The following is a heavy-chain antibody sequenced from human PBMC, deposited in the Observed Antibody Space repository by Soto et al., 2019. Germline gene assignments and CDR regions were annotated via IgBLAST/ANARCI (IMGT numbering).Heavy chain of an antibody. CDR3: AKGVRIAAAGIVYYYYYGMDV. CDR2: ISSSSGSI. D-gene: IGHD6-13*01. CDR1: GCTFSSYS. Sequence: PGGSLRLSCAASGCTFSSYSMNWVRQAPGKGLEWVSYISSSSGSIYYADSVKGRFTISRDNAKNTLYLQMNSLRAEDTAVYYCAKGVRIAAAGIVYYYYYGMDVWGQGTTVTVSS. J-gene: IGHJ6*02. V-gene: IGHV3-48*01.